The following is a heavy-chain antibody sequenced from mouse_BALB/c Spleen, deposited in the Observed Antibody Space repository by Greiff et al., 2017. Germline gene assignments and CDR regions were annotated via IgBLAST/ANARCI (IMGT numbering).Heavy chain of an antibody. V-gene: IGHV5-6-4*01. CDR3: TRDRYDPYFDY. J-gene: IGHJ2*01. Sequence: EVQVVESGGGLVKPGGSLKLSCAASGFTFSSYTMSWVRQTPEKRLEWVATISSGGSYTYYPDSVKGRFTISRDNAKNTLYLQMSSLKSEDTAMYYCTRDRYDPYFDYWGQGTTLTVSS. CDR2: ISSGGSYT. CDR1: GFTFSSYT. D-gene: IGHD2-14*01.